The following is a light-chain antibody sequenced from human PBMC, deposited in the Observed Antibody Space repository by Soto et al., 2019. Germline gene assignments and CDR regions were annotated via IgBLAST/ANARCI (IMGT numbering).Light chain of an antibody. CDR1: QSLGGN. Sequence: EIVITQSPAALAVSPGDTVTRSCRASQSLGGNLAWYQQKPGQAPRLFIFRASSRATGVPARFSASGSGTEFTLTISELQSEDFAVYYCQQYSKWPPWTFGQGTKVDIK. V-gene: IGKV3-15*01. CDR2: RAS. CDR3: QQYSKWPPWT. J-gene: IGKJ1*01.